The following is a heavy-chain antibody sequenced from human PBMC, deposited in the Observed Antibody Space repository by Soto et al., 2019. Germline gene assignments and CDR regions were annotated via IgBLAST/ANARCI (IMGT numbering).Heavy chain of an antibody. D-gene: IGHD2-15*01. CDR2: IIPILGIA. CDR1: GGTFSSYT. Sequence: GASVKVSCKASGGTFSSYTISWVRQAPGQGLEWMGRIIPILGIANYAQKFQGSVTMTADTSTSTAYMELSRLRSDDTAVYYCARGPIVVAATSDYWGQGTLVTVSS. J-gene: IGHJ4*02. CDR3: ARGPIVVAATSDY. V-gene: IGHV1-69*02.